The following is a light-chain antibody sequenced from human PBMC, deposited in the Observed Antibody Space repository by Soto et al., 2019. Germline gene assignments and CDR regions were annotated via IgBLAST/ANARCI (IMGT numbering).Light chain of an antibody. V-gene: IGKV3-15*01. CDR2: GAS. J-gene: IGKJ3*01. CDR1: QTVGTN. Sequence: EVVLTQSPATLSVSPGERATLSCRASQTVGTNLAWYQQRPGQAPRLLIYGASTRATGIPARFSGSGSGSECTLTISSRQSDDFAGYYCQQYNKWPLFTFGPGTRVDNK. CDR3: QQYNKWPLFT.